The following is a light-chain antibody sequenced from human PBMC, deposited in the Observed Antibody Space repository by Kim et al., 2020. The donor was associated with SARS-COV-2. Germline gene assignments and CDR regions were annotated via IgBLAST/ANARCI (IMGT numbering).Light chain of an antibody. CDR1: ESIGSW. V-gene: IGKV1-12*02. J-gene: IGKJ3*01. CDR3: HQGYSLPFT. Sequence: ASGGDIVTIACRASESIGSWLAWYHQEPGKSPKLLIHEASSLQIGVPSRFSGSGSGTHFTLTISSLQPEDFATYYCHQGYSLPFTFGPGTKVDIK. CDR2: EAS.